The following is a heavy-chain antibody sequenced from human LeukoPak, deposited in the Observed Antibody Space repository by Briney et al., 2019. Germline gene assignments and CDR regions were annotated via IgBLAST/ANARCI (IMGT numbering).Heavy chain of an antibody. D-gene: IGHD6-13*01. CDR3: ARSSVFGRTAVGIFDY. CDR2: ISSSSSYI. V-gene: IGHV3-21*01. CDR1: GFTFSSYS. J-gene: IGHJ4*02. Sequence: GGSLRLSCAASGFTFSSYSMNWVRQAPGKGLEWVSSISSSSSYIYYADSVKGRFTISRDNAKNSLYLQMNSLRAEDTAVYYCARSSVFGRTAVGIFDYWGQGTLVTVSS.